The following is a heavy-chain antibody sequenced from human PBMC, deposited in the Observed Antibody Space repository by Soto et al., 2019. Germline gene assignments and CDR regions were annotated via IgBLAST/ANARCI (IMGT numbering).Heavy chain of an antibody. D-gene: IGHD2-8*01. J-gene: IGHJ6*02. CDR3: ARQEVPQWFTKGYYGMDV. V-gene: IGHV4-34*01. CDR1: GGSFSGYY. Sequence: SETLSLTCAVYGGSFSGYYWTWIRQPPGKGLEWIGEINHRGNTNYNPSLKSRVTISVDTSKNQFSLKLTSVTAADTAVYYCARQEVPQWFTKGYYGMDVWDQGTTVTVSS. CDR2: INHRGNT.